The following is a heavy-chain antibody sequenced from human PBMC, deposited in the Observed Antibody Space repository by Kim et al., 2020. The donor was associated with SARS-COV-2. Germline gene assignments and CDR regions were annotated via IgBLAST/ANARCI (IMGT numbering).Heavy chain of an antibody. Sequence: GGSLRLSCAASGFTFNSYGMHWVRQAPGKGLEWVAVISYDGKNIHYAVSVKGRFTISRDSSKNTLYLQMNSLRAEDTAVYYCAKDVVGDISWFFNYYYYGMDVWGQGTTVTVSS. CDR3: AKDVVGDISWFFNYYYYGMDV. J-gene: IGHJ6*02. V-gene: IGHV3-30*18. CDR1: GFTFNSYG. CDR2: ISYDGKNI. D-gene: IGHD6-13*01.